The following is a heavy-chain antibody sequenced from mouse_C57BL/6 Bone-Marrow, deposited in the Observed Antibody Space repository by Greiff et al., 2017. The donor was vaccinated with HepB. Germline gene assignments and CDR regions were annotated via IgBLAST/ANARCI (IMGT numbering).Heavy chain of an antibody. CDR2: INPGSGGT. J-gene: IGHJ1*03. D-gene: IGHD1-1*01. CDR3: ARGNYYGSSYLYWYFDV. Sequence: QVQLQQSGAELVRPGTSVKVSCKASGYAFTNYLIEGVKQRPGQGLEWIGVINPGSGGTNYNEKFKGKATLTADKSSSTAYMQLSSLTSEDSAVYFCARGNYYGSSYLYWYFDVWGTGTTVTVSS. CDR1: GYAFTNYL. V-gene: IGHV1-54*01.